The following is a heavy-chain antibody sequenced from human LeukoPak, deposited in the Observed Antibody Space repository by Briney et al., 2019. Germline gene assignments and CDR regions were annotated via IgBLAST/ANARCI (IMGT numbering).Heavy chain of an antibody. D-gene: IGHD2-21*01. V-gene: IGHV3-23*01. CDR3: AKGLSAAGDYYFDY. CDR1: GFTFSSYG. J-gene: IGHJ4*02. CDR2: ISGSGGST. Sequence: PGGSLRLSCAASGFTFSSYGMHWVRQAPGKGLEWLSTISGSGGSTYYADSVKGRFTISRDNSKNTVYLQMKSLRVEATAVYYCAKGLSAAGDYYFDYWGQGALVTVSS.